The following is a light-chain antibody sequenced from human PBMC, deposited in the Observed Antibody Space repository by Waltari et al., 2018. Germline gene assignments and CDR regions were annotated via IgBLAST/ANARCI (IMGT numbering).Light chain of an antibody. CDR2: DTS. CDR3: QQRTNWPLT. Sequence: ETVLTQSPATLSLSPGERATLSCRASQSVSSYIIWYQQKAGQPPRLLIYDTSTRATGVPARFSGSGSGTDFTLTISSLESEDFAVYYCQQRTNWPLTFGGGTKVE. V-gene: IGKV3-11*01. CDR1: QSVSSY. J-gene: IGKJ4*01.